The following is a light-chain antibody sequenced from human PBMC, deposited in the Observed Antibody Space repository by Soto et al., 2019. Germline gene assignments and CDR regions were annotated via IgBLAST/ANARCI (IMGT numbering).Light chain of an antibody. CDR1: QSVSSSSY. Sequence: EIVLTQSPGTLSLSPGERATLSCRASQSVSSSSYLAWYQQKPGQAPRLLIYGASSRATGIPHRFSGRGSATDFSFTISRLEPEDIAVHYCRQYGSSPSYTFGQGTKLEIK. CDR2: GAS. CDR3: RQYGSSPSYT. V-gene: IGKV3-20*01. J-gene: IGKJ2*01.